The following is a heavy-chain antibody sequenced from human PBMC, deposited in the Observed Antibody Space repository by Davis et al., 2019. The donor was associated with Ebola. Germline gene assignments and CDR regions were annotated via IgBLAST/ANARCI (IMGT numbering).Heavy chain of an antibody. D-gene: IGHD7-27*01. CDR2: ISYDGSNK. CDR3: ARGVMGNWEIDY. CDR1: GFTFSSYA. J-gene: IGHJ4*02. V-gene: IGHV3-30-3*01. Sequence: PGGSLRLSCAASGFTFSSYAMHWVRQAPGEGLEWVAVISYDGSNKYYADSVKGRFTISRDNSKNTLYLQMNSLRAEDTAVYYCARGVMGNWEIDYWGQGTLVTVSS.